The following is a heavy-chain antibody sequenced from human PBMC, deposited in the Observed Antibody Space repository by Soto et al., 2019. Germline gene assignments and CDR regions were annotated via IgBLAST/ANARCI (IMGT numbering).Heavy chain of an antibody. D-gene: IGHD4-17*01. CDR2: INHSGST. CDR1: GGSFSGYY. CDR3: ARRWDYGDHRGSFDY. J-gene: IGHJ4*02. Sequence: QVQLQQWGAGLLKPSETLSLTCAVYGGSFSGYYWSWIRQPPGKGLEWIGEINHSGSTNYNPSLKSRVTISVDTSKNQFSLKLSTVSAADTAVYYCARRWDYGDHRGSFDYWGQGTLVTVSS. V-gene: IGHV4-34*01.